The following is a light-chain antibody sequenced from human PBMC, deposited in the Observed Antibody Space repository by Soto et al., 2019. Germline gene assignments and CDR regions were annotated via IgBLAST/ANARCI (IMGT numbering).Light chain of an antibody. Sequence: KVMTQSPATLSMSPGERATLSCRASQSVNSYLAWYQQKPGQAPRFLIYGASTRATGIPARFSGSGSGTEFTLTISSLQSEDFAVYYCQQYTNWPSWTFGQGTKVEIK. CDR1: QSVNSY. J-gene: IGKJ1*01. CDR2: GAS. V-gene: IGKV3-15*01. CDR3: QQYTNWPSWT.